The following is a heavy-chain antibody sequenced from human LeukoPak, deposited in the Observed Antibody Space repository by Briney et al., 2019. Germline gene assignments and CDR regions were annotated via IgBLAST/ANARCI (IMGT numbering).Heavy chain of an antibody. CDR2: ISYDGSNK. CDR1: GSTFRSYG. Sequence: GGSLRLSCAASGSTFRSYGMNWVRQAPGKGLEWVAVISYDGSNKYYADSVKGRFTISRDSAKNSLYLQMNSLTAEDTAVYFCARDRWFGDFWGQGTLVTVSS. J-gene: IGHJ4*02. D-gene: IGHD3-10*01. V-gene: IGHV3-30*12. CDR3: ARDRWFGDF.